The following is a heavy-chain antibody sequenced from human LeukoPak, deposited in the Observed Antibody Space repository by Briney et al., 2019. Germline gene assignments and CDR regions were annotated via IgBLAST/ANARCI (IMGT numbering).Heavy chain of an antibody. V-gene: IGHV1-69*04. Sequence: SVKVSCKASGGTFSSYAISWVRQAPGQGREWMGRIIPILGIANYAQKFQGRVTITADKSTSTVYMELSSLSSEDTAVYYCARAGGVTDYFDYWGQGTLVTVSS. D-gene: IGHD2-21*02. CDR2: IIPILGIA. CDR3: ARAGGVTDYFDY. CDR1: GGTFSSYA. J-gene: IGHJ4*02.